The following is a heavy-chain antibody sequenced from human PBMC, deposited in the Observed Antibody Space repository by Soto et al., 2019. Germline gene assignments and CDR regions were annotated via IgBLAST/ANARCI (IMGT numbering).Heavy chain of an antibody. Sequence: QVQLVESGGGVVQPGRSLRLSCAASGFTFGSYAMHWVRQAPGKGLEWVAVISYDGSNKYYADSVKGRFTISRDNSKNTLYLQMNSLRAEDTAVYYCARDGWELRYFDYWGQGTLVTVSS. D-gene: IGHD1-26*01. CDR3: ARDGWELRYFDY. CDR1: GFTFGSYA. V-gene: IGHV3-30-3*01. J-gene: IGHJ4*02. CDR2: ISYDGSNK.